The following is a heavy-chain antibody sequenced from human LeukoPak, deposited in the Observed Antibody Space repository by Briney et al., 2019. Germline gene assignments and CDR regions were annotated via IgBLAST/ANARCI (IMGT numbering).Heavy chain of an antibody. V-gene: IGHV3-23*01. Sequence: PGGSLRLSCAASGFTFSSYAMSWVRQAPGKGLEWVSAISGSGGSTYYADSVKGRFTISRDNSKNTLYLQMNSLRAEDTAVYYCARDFSTFIAAAGTGDYWGQGTLVTVSS. J-gene: IGHJ4*02. CDR2: ISGSGGST. D-gene: IGHD6-13*01. CDR3: ARDFSTFIAAAGTGDY. CDR1: GFTFSSYA.